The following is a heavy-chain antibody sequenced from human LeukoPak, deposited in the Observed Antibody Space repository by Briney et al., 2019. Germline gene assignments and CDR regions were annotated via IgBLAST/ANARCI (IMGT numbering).Heavy chain of an antibody. CDR2: ISGSSSAI. J-gene: IGHJ5*02. D-gene: IGHD5-24*01. CDR1: GFTFSAYN. Sequence: GGSLRLSCAASGFTFSAYNMIWVRQAPGKGLEWLPYISGSSSAIYYADSVQGRFTISRDNAKNSLSLQMSSLRVEDTAVYYCVRDRTLGVRDGFILAWGQGALVTVSS. CDR3: VRDRTLGVRDGFILA. V-gene: IGHV3-48*01.